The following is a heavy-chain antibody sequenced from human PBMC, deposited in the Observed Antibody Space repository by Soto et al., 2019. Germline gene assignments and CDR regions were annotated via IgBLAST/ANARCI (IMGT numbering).Heavy chain of an antibody. CDR1: GFSFNTYD. CDR3: AYGGSCDY. V-gene: IGHV3-48*03. Sequence: EVQLVESGGGLVQPGGSLRLSCAASGFSFNTYDMNWVRQAPGKGLEWVSYISTSGSTIYYADSVKGRFTISRDNGKNSLYLQMNSLRAEDTAVYYGAYGGSCDYWGQGTQVTVSS. CDR2: ISTSGSTI. D-gene: IGHD1-26*01. J-gene: IGHJ4*02.